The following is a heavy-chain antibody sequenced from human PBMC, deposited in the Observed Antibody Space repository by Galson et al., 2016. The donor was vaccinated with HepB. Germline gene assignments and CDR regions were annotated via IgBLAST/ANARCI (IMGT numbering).Heavy chain of an antibody. V-gene: IGHV3-21*01. CDR1: GFTFNYYG. J-gene: IGHJ4*01. CDR3: VRGAGGNAPHFDY. Sequence: SLRLSCAASGFTFNYYGMIWVRQAPGKGLEWVSFISSHNSNIYYADSVNGRFTISRDDAYNSLYLQMNSLRVEDTALYYCVRGAGGNAPHFDYLGQGTLVTVSS. CDR2: ISSHNSNI. D-gene: IGHD4-23*01.